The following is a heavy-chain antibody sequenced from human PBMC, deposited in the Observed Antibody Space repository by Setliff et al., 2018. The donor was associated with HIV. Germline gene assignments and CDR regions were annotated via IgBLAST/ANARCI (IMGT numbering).Heavy chain of an antibody. CDR3: ARFRKFQLVGALDY. V-gene: IGHV1-8*02. CDR2: MNPNSGNT. D-gene: IGHD1-26*01. Sequence: ASVKVSCKASGYTFTSYGISWVRQATGQGLEWMGWMNPNSGNTGYAQKFQGRVTMTRNTSISTAYMELSSLRSEDTAVYYCARFRKFQLVGALDYWGQGTLVTVSS. CDR1: GYTFTSYG. J-gene: IGHJ4*02.